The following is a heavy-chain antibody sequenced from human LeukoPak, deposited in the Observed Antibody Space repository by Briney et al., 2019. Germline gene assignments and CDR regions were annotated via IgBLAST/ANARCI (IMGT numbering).Heavy chain of an antibody. CDR3: ARSSITMVRGAHFPIPDY. V-gene: IGHV1-24*01. J-gene: IGHJ4*02. D-gene: IGHD3-10*01. CDR1: GYTLTELS. Sequence: WASVKVSCKVSGYTLTELSMHWVRQAPGKGLEWMGGFDPEDGETIYAQKFQGRVTMTEDTSTDTAYMELSSLRSEDTAVYYCARSSITMVRGAHFPIPDYWGQGTLVTVSS. CDR2: FDPEDGET.